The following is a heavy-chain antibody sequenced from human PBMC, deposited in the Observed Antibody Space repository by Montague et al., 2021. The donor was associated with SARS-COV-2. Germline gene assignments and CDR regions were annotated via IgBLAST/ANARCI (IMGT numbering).Heavy chain of an antibody. CDR2: ISYDGSNK. CDR1: GFTFSSYA. D-gene: IGHD1-26*01. CDR3: ARSYSGSYYSWFDP. J-gene: IGHJ5*02. Sequence: SLRLSWSASGFTFSSYAMHWVRQAPGKGLEWVAVISYDGSNKYYADSVKGRFTISRDNSKNTLYLQMNSLRAEDTAVYYCARSYSGSYYSWFDPWGQGTLVTVSS. V-gene: IGHV3-30*04.